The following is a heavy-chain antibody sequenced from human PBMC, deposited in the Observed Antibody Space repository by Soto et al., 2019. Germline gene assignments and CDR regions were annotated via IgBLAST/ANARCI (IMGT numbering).Heavy chain of an antibody. CDR3: ARPDMGARGFDY. J-gene: IGHJ4*02. CDR1: GFTFSSYS. V-gene: IGHV3-48*02. CDR2: ISSSSSMT. D-gene: IGHD3-16*01. Sequence: GSLRLSCAASGFTFSSYSMKWVRQAPGKGLEWVSYISSSSSMTYYADSVKGRFTISRDNAKNSLYLQMDSLRDEDTAVYYCARPDMGARGFDYWGQGTLVTVS.